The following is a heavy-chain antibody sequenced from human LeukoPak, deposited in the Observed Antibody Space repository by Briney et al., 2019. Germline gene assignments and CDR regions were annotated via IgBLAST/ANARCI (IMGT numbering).Heavy chain of an antibody. CDR2: ISGSGGST. J-gene: IGHJ5*02. V-gene: IGHV3-23*01. CDR1: GFTFSSYA. CDR3: AKDPSGRNFWSGYYRWGNWFDP. D-gene: IGHD3-3*01. Sequence: PGGSLRLSCAASGFTFSSYAMSWVRQAPGKGLEWVSAISGSGGSTYYADSVKGRFTISRDNSKNTLYLQMNSLRAEDTAVYYCAKDPSGRNFWSGYYRWGNWFDPWGQGTLVTVSS.